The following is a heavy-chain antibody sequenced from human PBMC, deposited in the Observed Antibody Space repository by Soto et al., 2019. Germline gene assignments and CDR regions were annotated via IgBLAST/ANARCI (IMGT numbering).Heavy chain of an antibody. J-gene: IGHJ4*02. D-gene: IGHD6-6*01. V-gene: IGHV4-59*01. Sequence: SETLSLTCSVSGGSMRNYYWNWIRQPPGRGLEWIGYVYHSGSTNYNPSLKSRVSMSVDVSRNHFSLTLHSVTAADTAVYFCTSSYSTSFSPDYWGQGTLVTVSS. CDR2: VYHSGST. CDR3: TSSYSTSFSPDY. CDR1: GGSMRNYY.